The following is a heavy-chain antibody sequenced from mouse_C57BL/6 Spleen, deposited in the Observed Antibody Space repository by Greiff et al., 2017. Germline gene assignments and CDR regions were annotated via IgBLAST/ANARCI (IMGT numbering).Heavy chain of an antibody. D-gene: IGHD2-3*01. CDR2: ISSGGDYI. J-gene: IGHJ4*01. CDR3: TSHIYEGDAMDY. Sequence: EVQRVESGEGLVKPGGSLKLSCAASGFTFSSYAMSWVRQTPEKRLEWVAYISSGGDYIYYADTVKGRFTISRDNARNTLYLQMSSLKSEDTAMYYCTSHIYEGDAMDYWGQGTSVTVSS. CDR1: GFTFSSYA. V-gene: IGHV5-9-1*02.